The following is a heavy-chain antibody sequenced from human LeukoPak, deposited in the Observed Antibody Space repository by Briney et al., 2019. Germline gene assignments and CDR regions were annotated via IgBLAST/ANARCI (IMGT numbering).Heavy chain of an antibody. CDR1: GGSISRYY. Sequence: SETLSFTCTVSGGSISRYYWSWIRRPPGKGLEWIGYIDDSGNTNYNPSLKSRVTISVDKSKNQFSLKLSSVTAADTAVYYCARRTVVLGFAFDPWGQGTLVTVSS. J-gene: IGHJ5*02. CDR3: ARRTVVLGFAFDP. D-gene: IGHD4-11*01. V-gene: IGHV4-59*12. CDR2: IDDSGNT.